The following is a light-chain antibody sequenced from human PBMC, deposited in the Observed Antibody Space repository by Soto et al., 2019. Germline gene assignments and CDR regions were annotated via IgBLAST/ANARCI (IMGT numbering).Light chain of an antibody. V-gene: IGLV2-18*02. J-gene: IGLJ1*01. Sequence: QSVLTQPPSVSGSPGLSVAIFCTGTSSDVGSYIRVSWYQQPPGAAPKLMIYEVSNRPSGVPDRFSGSKSGNTASLTISGLQAEDEADYYCNSYTGSSTYVFGTGTKVTVL. CDR2: EVS. CDR3: NSYTGSSTYV. CDR1: SSDVGSYIR.